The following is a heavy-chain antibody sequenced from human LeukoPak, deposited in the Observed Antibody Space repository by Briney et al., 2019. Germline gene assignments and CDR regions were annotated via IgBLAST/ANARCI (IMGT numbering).Heavy chain of an antibody. D-gene: IGHD3-16*01. CDR2: ISGSIYYI. Sequence: GGSLRLSCAASGFTFSSYNMNGVRQAPGKGVERVSSISGSIYYISYTDSVNARFTFSRDNAKNSLYLQMNSLRAEDTAVYYCARGYDYVWRSPKYFDYWGQGTLVTVSS. V-gene: IGHV3-21*01. CDR3: ARGYDYVWRSPKYFDY. J-gene: IGHJ4*02. CDR1: GFTFSSYN.